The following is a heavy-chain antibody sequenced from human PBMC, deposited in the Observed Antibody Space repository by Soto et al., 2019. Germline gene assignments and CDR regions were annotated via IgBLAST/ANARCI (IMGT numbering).Heavy chain of an antibody. J-gene: IGHJ4*02. CDR3: ARDNGYCSSTSCAYYFDH. CDR1: GFTFDDYG. V-gene: IGHV3-20*04. Sequence: EVQLVESGGGVVRPGGSLRLSCAASGFTFDDYGMNWVRQAPGKGLEWVSNVNWNGGSTRYADSVKGRFTISRDNAKNSLYLQMNGVRAEDTAFYYCARDNGYCSSTSCAYYFDHWGQGTLVTVSS. CDR2: VNWNGGST. D-gene: IGHD2-2*03.